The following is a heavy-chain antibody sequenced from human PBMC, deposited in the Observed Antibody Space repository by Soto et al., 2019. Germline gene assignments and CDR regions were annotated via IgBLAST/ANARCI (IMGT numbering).Heavy chain of an antibody. CDR2: ISWNSGSI. J-gene: IGHJ6*02. Sequence: EVQLVESGGGLVQPGRSLRLSCAASGFTFDDYAMHWVRQAPGKGLEWVSGISWNSGSIGYADSVKGRLTISRANAKNSLYLQMNSLRAEDTALYYCAKGVIAAALYGMDVRGQGTTVTVSS. D-gene: IGHD6-13*01. V-gene: IGHV3-9*01. CDR3: AKGVIAAALYGMDV. CDR1: GFTFDDYA.